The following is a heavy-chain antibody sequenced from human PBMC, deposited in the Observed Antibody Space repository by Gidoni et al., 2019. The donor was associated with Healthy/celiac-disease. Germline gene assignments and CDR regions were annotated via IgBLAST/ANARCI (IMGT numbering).Heavy chain of an antibody. Sequence: QVQLQESGPGLVKPSQTLSLTCTVSGGSISSGSYYWCWIRQPAGKGLEWIGRIYTSGSTNYNPSLKSRVTMSVDTSKNQFSLKLSSVTAADTAVYYCAREGVYSSSSYYQPKIYYYYYYMDVWGKGTTVTVSS. D-gene: IGHD6-6*01. CDR3: AREGVYSSSSYYQPKIYYYYYYMDV. CDR2: IYTSGST. J-gene: IGHJ6*03. CDR1: GGSISSGSYY. V-gene: IGHV4-61*02.